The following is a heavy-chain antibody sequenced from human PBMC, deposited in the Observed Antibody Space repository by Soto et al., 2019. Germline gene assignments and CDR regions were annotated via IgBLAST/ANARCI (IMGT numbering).Heavy chain of an antibody. D-gene: IGHD2-21*01. Sequence: QGQLLQSGDEVKKPGASVRVSCRASGYDFTSYGISWVRQALGKGLERLSWISANNGKRDTAQKFQGRVTMTLDTSTDTAHMELGDLTSADTAVYYCARGRIVASIHDAFEIWGQGTMVAVSS. CDR3: ARGRIVASIHDAFEI. CDR2: ISANNGKR. V-gene: IGHV1-18*01. J-gene: IGHJ3*02. CDR1: GYDFTSYG.